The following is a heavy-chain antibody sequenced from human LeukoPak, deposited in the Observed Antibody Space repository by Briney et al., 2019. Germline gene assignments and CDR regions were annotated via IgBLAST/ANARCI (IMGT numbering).Heavy chain of an antibody. CDR3: ARSRAFNSGAFDP. J-gene: IGHJ5*02. CDR2: IYNGVNT. V-gene: IGHV4-61*01. Sequence: SETPSLTCTVSGASVSSASYWTWIRQPPGKGVEWIAHIYNGVNTNYNPSLKSRVTISVDTSKNQFSLRLNSVTAADTAVYYCARSRAFNSGAFDPWGQGSLVTVSS. D-gene: IGHD1-26*01. CDR1: GASVSSASY.